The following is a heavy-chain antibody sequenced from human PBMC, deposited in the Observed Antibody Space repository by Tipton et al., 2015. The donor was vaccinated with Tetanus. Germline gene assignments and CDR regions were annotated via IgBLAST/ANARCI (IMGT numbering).Heavy chain of an antibody. J-gene: IGHJ4*02. Sequence: QLVQSGAEVKKPGESLKISCKASGYSFTGYWIGWVRQMPGKGLEWMGIIYPGDSDTRYSPSFQGQATISDDKSINTAYLQWSSLKASDTSVFYCARAHCTDGVCNFDFWGQGALVTVAS. D-gene: IGHD2-8*01. CDR2: IYPGDSDT. V-gene: IGHV5-51*01. CDR3: ARAHCTDGVCNFDF. CDR1: GYSFTGYW.